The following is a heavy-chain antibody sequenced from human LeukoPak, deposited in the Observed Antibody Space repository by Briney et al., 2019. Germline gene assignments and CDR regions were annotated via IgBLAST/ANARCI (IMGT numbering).Heavy chain of an antibody. D-gene: IGHD2-15*01. V-gene: IGHV4-59*01. CDR3: ARGRRIVTRENAFGI. Sequence: PSETLSLTCTVSGGSISSYYWSWIRQPPGKGLEWIGYIYYSGSTNYNPSLKSRVTISVDTSKNQFSLKLSSVTAADTAVYYCARGRRIVTRENAFGIWGQGTMVTVSS. CDR2: IYYSGST. CDR1: GGSISSYY. J-gene: IGHJ3*02.